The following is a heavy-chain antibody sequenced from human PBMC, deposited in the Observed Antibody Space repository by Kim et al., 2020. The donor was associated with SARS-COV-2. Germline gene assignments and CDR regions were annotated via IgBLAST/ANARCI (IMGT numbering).Heavy chain of an antibody. Sequence: GGSLRLSCAASGFTFDDYAMHWVRQAPGKGLEWVSLISGDGGSTYYADSVKGRFTISRDNSKNSLYLQMNSLRTEDTALYYCAKEEYYYGGYGGFDYWGQGTLVTVSS. V-gene: IGHV3-43*02. CDR3: AKEEYYYGGYGGFDY. CDR2: ISGDGGST. D-gene: IGHD3-10*01. CDR1: GFTFDDYA. J-gene: IGHJ4*02.